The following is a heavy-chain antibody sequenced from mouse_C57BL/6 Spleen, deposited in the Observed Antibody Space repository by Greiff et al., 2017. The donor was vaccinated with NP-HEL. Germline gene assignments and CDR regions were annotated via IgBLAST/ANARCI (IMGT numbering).Heavy chain of an antibody. CDR2: IDPSDSYT. CDR3: ARTVDY. J-gene: IGHJ2*01. Sequence: QVQLPQPGAELVKPGASVKLSCKASGYTFTSYWMQWVKQRPGQGLEWIGEIDPSDSYTNYNQKFKGKATLTVDTSSSTAYMQLSSLTSEDSAVYYCARTVDYWGQGTTLTVSS. V-gene: IGHV1-50*01. CDR1: GYTFTSYW.